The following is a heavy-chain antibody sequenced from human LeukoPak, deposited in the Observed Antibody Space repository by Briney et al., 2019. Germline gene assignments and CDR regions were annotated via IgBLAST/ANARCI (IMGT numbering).Heavy chain of an antibody. D-gene: IGHD6-13*01. CDR3: AREGRSSSWSPY. CDR1: GGSISSSSYY. J-gene: IGHJ4*02. V-gene: IGHV4-39*07. Sequence: PSETLSLTCTVSGGSISSSSYYWGWIRQPPGKGLEWIGSIYYSGSTYYNPSLKSRVTISVDTSKNQFSLKLSSVTAADTAVYYCAREGRSSSWSPYRGQGTLVTVSS. CDR2: IYYSGST.